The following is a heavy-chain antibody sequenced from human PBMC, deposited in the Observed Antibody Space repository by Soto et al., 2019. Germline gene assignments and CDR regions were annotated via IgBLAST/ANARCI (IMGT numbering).Heavy chain of an antibody. J-gene: IGHJ4*02. CDR1: DGSISNFY. V-gene: IGHV4-59*01. CDR2: ISSSGNT. CDR3: ARGGYYGSGSLY. D-gene: IGHD3-10*01. Sequence: PSETLSLTCTVSDGSISNFYWSWIRQPPGKGLEWIGYISSSGNTNYNPSLKSRVSISVDTSKNQFSLNLTSVTAADTAVYYCARGGYYGSGSLYWGQGTLVTVSS.